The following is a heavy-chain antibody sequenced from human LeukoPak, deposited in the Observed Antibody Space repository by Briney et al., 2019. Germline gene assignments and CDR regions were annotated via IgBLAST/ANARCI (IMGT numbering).Heavy chain of an antibody. Sequence: ASVKVSCKASGYTFTSYGISWVRQAPGQGLEWMGWISAYNGNTNYAQKLQGRVTMTTDTSTSTAYMELRSLRSDDTAVYYCARDWGYYGSGSYFQDPNFDYWGQGTLVTVSS. V-gene: IGHV1-18*01. D-gene: IGHD3-10*01. CDR1: GYTFTSYG. CDR3: ARDWGYYGSGSYFQDPNFDY. CDR2: ISAYNGNT. J-gene: IGHJ4*02.